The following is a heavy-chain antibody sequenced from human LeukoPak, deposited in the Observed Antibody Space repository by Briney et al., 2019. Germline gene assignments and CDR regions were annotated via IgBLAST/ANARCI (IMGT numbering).Heavy chain of an antibody. D-gene: IGHD3-22*01. CDR3: ASSPHYYDSSGYRGTFDI. CDR2: ISAYNGNT. V-gene: IGHV1-18*01. Sequence: GASVKVSCKASGYTSTSYGISWVRQAPGQGLEWMGRISAYNGNTNFAQNLQGRVTMTTDTSTSTAYMELRSLRSDDTAVYYCASSPHYYDSSGYRGTFDIWGQGTMVTVSS. J-gene: IGHJ3*02. CDR1: GYTSTSYG.